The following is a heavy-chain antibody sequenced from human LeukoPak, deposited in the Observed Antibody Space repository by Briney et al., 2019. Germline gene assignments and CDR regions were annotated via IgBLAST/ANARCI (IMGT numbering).Heavy chain of an antibody. CDR2: ICWNSGSI. Sequence: GRSLRLSCAASGFTFDYYAMHWVRQAPGKGLEWVSGICWNSGSIGYADSVKGRFTISRDNAKNSLYLQMNSLRAEDMALYYCAKDRSGSWYGGATIFDYWGQGTLVTVSS. D-gene: IGHD6-13*01. CDR1: GFTFDYYA. CDR3: AKDRSGSWYGGATIFDY. V-gene: IGHV3-9*03. J-gene: IGHJ4*02.